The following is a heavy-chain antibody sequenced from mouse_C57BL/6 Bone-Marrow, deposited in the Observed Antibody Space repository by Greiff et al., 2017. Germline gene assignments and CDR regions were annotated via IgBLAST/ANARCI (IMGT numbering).Heavy chain of an antibody. CDR3: AREDYVSPFAY. CDR1: GYTFTSYG. J-gene: IGHJ3*01. CDR2: IYPRRGNT. D-gene: IGHD1-1*01. V-gene: IGHV1-81*01. Sequence: QVQLQQSGAELARPGASVKLSCKASGYTFTSYGISWVKQRTGQGLEWIGEIYPRRGNTYYNEKFKGKATLTADKSSSTAYMELRSLTSEDSAVYFCAREDYVSPFAYWGQGTLVTVSA.